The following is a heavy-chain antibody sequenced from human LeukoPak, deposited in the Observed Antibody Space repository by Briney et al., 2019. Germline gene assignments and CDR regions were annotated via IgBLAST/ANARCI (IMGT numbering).Heavy chain of an antibody. J-gene: IGHJ4*02. D-gene: IGHD5-18*01. CDR1: GFTFSSYA. CDR3: ARFGYSDSYFDY. Sequence: GGSLRLSCAASGFTFSSYAMSWVRQAPGKGLEWVSVIYSGGSTYYADSVKGRFTISRDNFKNTLYLQMNSLRAEDPAVYYCARFGYSDSYFDYWGQGTLVTVSS. V-gene: IGHV3-53*01. CDR2: IYSGGST.